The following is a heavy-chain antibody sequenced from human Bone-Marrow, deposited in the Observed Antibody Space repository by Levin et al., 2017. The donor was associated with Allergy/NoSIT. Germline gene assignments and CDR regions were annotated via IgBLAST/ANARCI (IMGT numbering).Heavy chain of an antibody. Sequence: ALVKVSCTASGYTFTSYYMHWVRQAPGQGPEWMGMIDPSGGSTTYAQKFQGRVTLTRDTSTSTVYTELNSLTSEDTAVYYCARGRSGSYHNPIDYWGQGTLVTVSS. V-gene: IGHV1-46*01. CDR1: GYTFTSYY. CDR3: ARGRSGSYHNPIDY. D-gene: IGHD1-26*01. J-gene: IGHJ4*02. CDR2: IDPSGGST.